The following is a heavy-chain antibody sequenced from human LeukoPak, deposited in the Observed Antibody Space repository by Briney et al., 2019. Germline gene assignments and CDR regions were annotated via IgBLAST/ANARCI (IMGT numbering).Heavy chain of an antibody. CDR2: ISAYNGNT. J-gene: IGHJ5*02. CDR1: GYTFTSYG. Sequence: ASVKVSCKVSGYTFTSYGISWVRQAPGQGLEWMGWISAYNGNTNYAQKLQGRVTMTTDTSTSTAYMELSWLRSDDTAVYYCARDSGQYQLLYWFDPWGQGTLVTVSS. D-gene: IGHD2-2*01. CDR3: ARDSGQYQLLYWFDP. V-gene: IGHV1-18*01.